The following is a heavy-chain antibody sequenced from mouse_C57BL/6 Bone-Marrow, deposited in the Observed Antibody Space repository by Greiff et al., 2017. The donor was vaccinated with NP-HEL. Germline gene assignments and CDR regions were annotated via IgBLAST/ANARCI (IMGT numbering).Heavy chain of an antibody. D-gene: IGHD1-1*01. J-gene: IGHJ2*01. CDR3: AIDGRKD. Sequence: QVQLQQSGAELVKPGASVKLSCKASGYTFTSYWMQWVKQRPGQGLEWIGEIDPSDSYTNYNQKFKGKATLTVDTSSSTAYMQLSSLTSEDSAVDYCAIDGRKDWGQGTTLTVSS. CDR2: IDPSDSYT. CDR1: GYTFTSYW. V-gene: IGHV1-50*01.